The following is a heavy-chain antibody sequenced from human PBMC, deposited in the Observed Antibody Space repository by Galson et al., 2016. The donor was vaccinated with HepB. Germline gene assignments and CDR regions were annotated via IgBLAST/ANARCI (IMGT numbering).Heavy chain of an antibody. CDR3: ARRPLRIQSAPGLGGDAFYV. D-gene: IGHD6-13*01. CDR2: IYYSGDT. Sequence: TLSLTCTVSAGSIRSTAWYWAWVRQHPRRGLEWIGYIYYSGDTFFNPPLMSRLSMSVDTSKNQFSLKLTSVTAADTAVYYCARRPLRIQSAPGLGGDAFYVWGRGTVVTVPS. J-gene: IGHJ3*01. V-gene: IGHV4-31*03. CDR1: AGSIRSTAWY.